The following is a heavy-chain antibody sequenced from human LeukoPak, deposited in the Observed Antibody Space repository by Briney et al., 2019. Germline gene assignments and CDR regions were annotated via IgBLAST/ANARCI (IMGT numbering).Heavy chain of an antibody. CDR3: ARPYSSGWYGVFHI. CDR2: IYYSGST. Sequence: PSETLSLTCTVSGGSISTYYWSWIRQPPGKGLEWIGYIYYSGSTSYNPSLKSRVTISVDTSKNQFSLELSSVTAADTAVYYCARPYSSGWYGVFHIWGQGTMVTVSS. J-gene: IGHJ3*02. D-gene: IGHD6-19*01. V-gene: IGHV4-59*08. CDR1: GGSISTYY.